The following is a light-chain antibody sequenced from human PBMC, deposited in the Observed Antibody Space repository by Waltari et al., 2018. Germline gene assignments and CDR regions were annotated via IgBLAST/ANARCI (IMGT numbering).Light chain of an antibody. CDR3: CSYAGSSTVV. J-gene: IGLJ2*01. CDR1: SSDVGRYNL. Sequence: QSALTQPASVSGSPGQSTTISCPGTSSDVGRYNLVSWYQQHPGKAPKLMIYEVSKRPSGVSNRFSGSKSGNTASLTISGLQAEDEADYYCCSYAGSSTVVFGGGTKLTVL. CDR2: EVS. V-gene: IGLV2-23*02.